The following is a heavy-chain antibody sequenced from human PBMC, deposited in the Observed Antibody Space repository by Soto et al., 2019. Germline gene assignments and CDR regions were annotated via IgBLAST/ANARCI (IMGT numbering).Heavy chain of an antibody. CDR2: IYSGGST. CDR1: GFTVSSNY. J-gene: IGHJ3*02. CDR3: ARASCSSGCPEGDAFDI. D-gene: IGHD6-19*01. V-gene: IGHV3-53*01. Sequence: EVQLVESGGGLIQPGGSLRLSCAASGFTVSSNYMSWVRQAPGKGLEWVSVIYSGGSTYYADSVKGRFTISRDNSKNTLYLQMNRRGAEDTAVYYCARASCSSGCPEGDAFDIWGQGTMVTVSS.